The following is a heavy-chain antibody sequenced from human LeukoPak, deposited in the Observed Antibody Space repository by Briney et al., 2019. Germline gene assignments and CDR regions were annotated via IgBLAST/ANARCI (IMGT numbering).Heavy chain of an antibody. V-gene: IGHV3-23*01. J-gene: IGHJ4*02. CDR3: AKWGDYDILTGYYDSDY. D-gene: IGHD3-9*01. CDR1: GFTFSNYA. CDR2: IVGSGGST. Sequence: HSGGSLRLSCAASGFTFSNYAMSWVRQAPGEGLEWVSAIVGSGGSTYYADSVKGRFTISRDNPKNTLYLQMNSLRTEDTAVYYCAKWGDYDILTGYYDSDYWGQGTLVTVSS.